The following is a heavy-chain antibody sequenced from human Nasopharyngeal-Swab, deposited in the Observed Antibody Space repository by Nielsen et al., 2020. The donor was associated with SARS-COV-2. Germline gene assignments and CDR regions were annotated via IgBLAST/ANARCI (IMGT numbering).Heavy chain of an antibody. Sequence: GESLKISCAASGFTFSSYWMSWVRQAPGKGLEWVANIKQEGSEKYYVDSVKGRFTISRDNAKNSLYLQMNSLRAEDTAVYYCARDIYDSSGYFQPPGLYYYYGMDVWGQGTTVTASS. J-gene: IGHJ6*02. CDR1: GFTFSSYW. D-gene: IGHD3-22*01. V-gene: IGHV3-7*01. CDR3: ARDIYDSSGYFQPPGLYYYYGMDV. CDR2: IKQEGSEK.